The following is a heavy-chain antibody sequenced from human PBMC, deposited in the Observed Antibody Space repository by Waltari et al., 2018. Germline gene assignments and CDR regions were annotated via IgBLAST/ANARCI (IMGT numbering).Heavy chain of an antibody. Sequence: EVQLVESGGGLGKPGGSLRLSCAASGCTFSHAWLTWVRQAPGKGLEWVGHIKSKTDDGTTDHAAPVKGRFTISRDDSKNTLFLQMNSLKTEDTAVYYCATGTISYYYFMDVWGKGTTVTVSS. CDR3: ATGTISYYYFMDV. D-gene: IGHD3-10*01. J-gene: IGHJ6*03. V-gene: IGHV3-15*01. CDR1: GCTFSHAW. CDR2: IKSKTDDGTT.